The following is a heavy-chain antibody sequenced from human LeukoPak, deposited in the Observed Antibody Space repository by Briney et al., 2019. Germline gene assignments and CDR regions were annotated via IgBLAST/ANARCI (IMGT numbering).Heavy chain of an antibody. Sequence: SVKVSCKASGGTLSSYAISWVRQAPGQGLEWMGGIIPIFGTANYAQKFQGRVTITTDESTSTAYMELSSLRSEDTAVYYCARSPSSLPPDCFDPWGQGTLVTVSS. CDR2: IIPIFGTA. V-gene: IGHV1-69*05. CDR3: ARSPSSLPPDCFDP. CDR1: GGTLSSYA. D-gene: IGHD6-13*01. J-gene: IGHJ5*02.